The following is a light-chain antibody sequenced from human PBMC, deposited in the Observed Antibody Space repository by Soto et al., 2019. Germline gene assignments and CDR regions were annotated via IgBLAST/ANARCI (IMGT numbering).Light chain of an antibody. CDR1: QDISNY. CDR2: DAS. V-gene: IGKV1-33*01. Sequence: DIQLTQSPSSLSASVGDLVTITCQASQDISNYLNWYKQKPGKAPKLLTYDASNLKTGVPLRFSRSGAGTLFTFTISSLQPEDIGTYFCQQFDNLPRFAFGQGTKV. CDR3: QQFDNLPRFA. J-gene: IGKJ2*01.